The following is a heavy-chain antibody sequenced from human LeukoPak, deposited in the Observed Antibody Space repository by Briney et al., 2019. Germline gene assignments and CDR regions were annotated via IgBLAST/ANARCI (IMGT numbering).Heavy chain of an antibody. Sequence: ASVKVSCKASGYTFTGYYMHWVRQAPGQGLEWMGWINPNSGGTNYAQKFQGRVTMTRDTSISTAYMELSRLRSDDTAVYYCARDPTQMTTVPYFDYWGQGTLVTVSS. D-gene: IGHD4-17*01. CDR3: ARDPTQMTTVPYFDY. V-gene: IGHV1-2*02. CDR2: INPNSGGT. J-gene: IGHJ4*02. CDR1: GYTFTGYY.